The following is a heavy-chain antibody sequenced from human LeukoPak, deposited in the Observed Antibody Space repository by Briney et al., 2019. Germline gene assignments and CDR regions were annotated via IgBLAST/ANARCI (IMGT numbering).Heavy chain of an antibody. CDR2: IFSFNGNT. V-gene: IGHV1-18*01. Sequence: ASVNVSCKSSGYSFTTYGISWVRQAPGQGLEWMGWIFSFNGNTNYAQKFQGRVSMTTDTSTSTAYLELRSLRSDDTAIYFCARCIGTPTDAFDIWGQGTVVTVSS. CDR1: GYSFTTYG. CDR3: ARCIGTPTDAFDI. D-gene: IGHD2-21*01. J-gene: IGHJ3*02.